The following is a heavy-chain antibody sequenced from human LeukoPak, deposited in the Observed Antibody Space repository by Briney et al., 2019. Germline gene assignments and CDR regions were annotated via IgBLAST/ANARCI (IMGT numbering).Heavy chain of an antibody. Sequence: SETLSLTCTVSGGSISSYYWNWIRQPPGKGLEWIGYIHYSGTNYHNPSLKSRVTISVDTSKSQFSLKLSSVTAADTAVYYCARQRVSYFDYWGQGTLVTVSS. V-gene: IGHV4-59*01. D-gene: IGHD3-10*01. CDR3: ARQRVSYFDY. CDR1: GGSISSYY. J-gene: IGHJ4*02. CDR2: IHYSGTN.